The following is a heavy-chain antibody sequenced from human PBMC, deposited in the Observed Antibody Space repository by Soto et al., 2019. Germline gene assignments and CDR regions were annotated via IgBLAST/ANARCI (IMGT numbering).Heavy chain of an antibody. J-gene: IGHJ4*02. CDR3: ARSSGCIDY. D-gene: IGHD6-19*01. CDR1: GYTFTSYY. V-gene: IGHV1-46*03. CDR2: INPSGGST. Sequence: QVQLVQSGAEVKKPGASVKVSCKASGYTFTSYYMHWVRQAPGQGLEWMGIINPSGGSTSYAQKFXXRXTXXRDTSTSTGYMELSSLRSEDTALYYCARSSGCIDYWGQGTLVTVSS.